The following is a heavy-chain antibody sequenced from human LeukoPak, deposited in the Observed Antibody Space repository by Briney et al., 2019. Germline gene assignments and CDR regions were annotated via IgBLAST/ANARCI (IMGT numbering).Heavy chain of an antibody. CDR3: ARSTAMVNLFDY. CDR2: IYYSGST. D-gene: IGHD5-18*01. Sequence: SETLSLTCSVSGGSISSYYWSWIRQPPGKGLEWIGYIYYSGSTNYNPSLKSRVTISVDTSKNQFSLKLSSVTAADTAVYYCARSTAMVNLFDYWGQGTLVTVSS. CDR1: GGSISSYY. J-gene: IGHJ4*02. V-gene: IGHV4-59*01.